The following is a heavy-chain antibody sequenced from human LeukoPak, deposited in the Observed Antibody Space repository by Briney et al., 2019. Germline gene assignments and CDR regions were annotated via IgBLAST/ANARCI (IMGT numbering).Heavy chain of an antibody. CDR2: ISGSGGST. V-gene: IGHV3-23*01. CDR3: AKGDSGYYAFDY. J-gene: IGHJ4*02. CDR1: GFTFSSYA. D-gene: IGHD5-12*01. Sequence: GGSLRLSCAASGFTFSSYAMSWVRQAPGKGLEWVSTISGSGGSTYYADSVKGRFTISRDNSKNTLYLHMNSLRAEDTAVYYCAKGDSGYYAFDYWGPGTLVTVSS.